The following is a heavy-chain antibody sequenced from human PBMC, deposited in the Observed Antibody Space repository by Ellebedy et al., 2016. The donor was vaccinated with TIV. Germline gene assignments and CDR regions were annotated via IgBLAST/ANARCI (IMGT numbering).Heavy chain of an antibody. D-gene: IGHD1-26*01. Sequence: GESLKISCVASGFTSTSYEMHWVRQAPGKGLEWVAVVSGHATIQLYADAVKGRFTISRDNAKNSLYRQMNNLRAEDTAVYYCARDTLVGVTDSYFDYWGQGTLVTVSS. V-gene: IGHV3-30-3*01. CDR1: GFTSTSYE. CDR2: VSGHATIQ. J-gene: IGHJ4*02. CDR3: ARDTLVGVTDSYFDY.